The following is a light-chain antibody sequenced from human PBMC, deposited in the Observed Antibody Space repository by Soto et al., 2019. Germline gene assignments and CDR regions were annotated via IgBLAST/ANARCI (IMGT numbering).Light chain of an antibody. V-gene: IGKV3-15*01. CDR2: GAF. Sequence: EIVMTQSPDTLSVSPGETATLSCRASQSVCYNLAWYQQKPGQGPRLLIYGAFTRATGIPARFSGSGSGTEFTLTISSLQSEDFAVYYCQQYKNWPPLTFGGGTKVEIK. CDR1: QSVCYN. J-gene: IGKJ4*01. CDR3: QQYKNWPPLT.